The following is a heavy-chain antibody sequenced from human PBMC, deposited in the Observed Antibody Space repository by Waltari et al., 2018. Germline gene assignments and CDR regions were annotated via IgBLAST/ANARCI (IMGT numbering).Heavy chain of an antibody. CDR2: ISAYNGNT. Sequence: VQLVQSGAEVKKPGASVKVSCKASGYTFTSYGISWVRQAPGQGLEWMGWISAYNGNTNYAQKLQGRVTMTTDTSTSTAYMELRSLRSDDTAVYYCARDGPPNIVLNHYYYYYYMDVWGKGTTVTVSS. CDR1: GYTFTSYG. D-gene: IGHD2-8*01. J-gene: IGHJ6*03. CDR3: ARDGPPNIVLNHYYYYYYMDV. V-gene: IGHV1-18*01.